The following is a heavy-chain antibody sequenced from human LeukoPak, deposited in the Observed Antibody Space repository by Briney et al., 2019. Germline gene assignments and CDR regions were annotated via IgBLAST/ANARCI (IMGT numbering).Heavy chain of an antibody. J-gene: IGHJ3*02. CDR3: ARGGYYYDSSGLSGAFDI. V-gene: IGHV1-58*02. D-gene: IGHD3-22*01. Sequence: SVKVSCKASGFTFTSSAMQWVRQARGQRLEWIGWIVVGSGNTNYAQKFQGRVTITTDESTSTAYMELSSLRSEDTAVYYCARGGYYYDSSGLSGAFDIWGQGTMVTVSS. CDR1: GFTFTSSA. CDR2: IVVGSGNT.